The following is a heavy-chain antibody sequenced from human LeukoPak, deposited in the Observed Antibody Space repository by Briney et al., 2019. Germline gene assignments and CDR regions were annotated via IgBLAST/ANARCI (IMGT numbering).Heavy chain of an antibody. D-gene: IGHD5-18*01. CDR2: IYYSGST. J-gene: IGHJ4*02. V-gene: IGHV4-59*01. CDR3: ARDGTPFSYGLDN. CDR1: GGSISSYY. Sequence: SETLSLTCTVSGGSISSYYWSWIRQPPGKGLEWIGYIYYSGSTNYNPSLKSRVTISVDTSKNQFSLKLSSVTAADTAVYYCARDGTPFSYGLDNWGQGTLVTVSS.